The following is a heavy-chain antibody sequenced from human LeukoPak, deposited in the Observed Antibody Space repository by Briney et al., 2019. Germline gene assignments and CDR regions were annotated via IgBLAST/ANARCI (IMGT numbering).Heavy chain of an antibody. V-gene: IGHV3-30*18. CDR1: GFTFSSYG. CDR3: AKDRDILTGYQRGLDY. Sequence: GGSLRLSCAASGFTFSSYGMHWVRQAPGKGLEWVAVMSYDGSNKYYADSVKGRFTISRDNSKNTLYLQMNSLRAEDTAVYYCAKDRDILTGYQRGLDYWGQGTLVTVSS. CDR2: MSYDGSNK. D-gene: IGHD3-9*01. J-gene: IGHJ4*02.